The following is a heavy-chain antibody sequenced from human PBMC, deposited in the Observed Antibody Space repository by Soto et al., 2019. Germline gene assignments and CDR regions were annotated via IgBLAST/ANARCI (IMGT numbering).Heavy chain of an antibody. CDR2: VHGGGST. D-gene: IGHD3-16*01. J-gene: IGHJ4*02. Sequence: VQLVESGGGLIQPGGSLRLSCAASGFTVSNNHMTWVRQAAGKGLELVSFVHGGGSTSYADSVKGRFTISRDNSKNTLYLQLHRQRAEDTALYYCPERLTTAASLAYWGRGTLVTVSS. CDR3: PERLTTAASLAY. V-gene: IGHV3-53*01. CDR1: GFTVSNNH.